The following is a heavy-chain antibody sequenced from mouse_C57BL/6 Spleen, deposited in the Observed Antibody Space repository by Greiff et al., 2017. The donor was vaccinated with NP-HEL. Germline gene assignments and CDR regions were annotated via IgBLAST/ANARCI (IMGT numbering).Heavy chain of an antibody. V-gene: IGHV3-6*01. CDR2: ISYDGSN. J-gene: IGHJ3*01. CDR1: GYSITSGYY. Sequence: ESGPGLVKPSQSLSLTCSVTGYSITSGYYWNWIRQFPGNKLEWMGYISYDGSNNYNPSLKNRISITRDTSKNQFFLKLNSVTTEDTATYYCARSYGYEFAYWGQGTLVTVSA. CDR3: ARSYGYEFAY. D-gene: IGHD2-2*01.